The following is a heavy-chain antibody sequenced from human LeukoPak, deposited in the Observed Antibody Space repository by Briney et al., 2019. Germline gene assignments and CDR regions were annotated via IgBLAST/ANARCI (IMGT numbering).Heavy chain of an antibody. J-gene: IGHJ4*02. Sequence: GGSLRLSCAASGFTFSSYEMNWVRQAPGKGLEWVSYISSSGSTIYYADSVKGRFTISRDNPKNSLYLQMNSLRAEDTAVYYCARDPRGPTEYDSSGRDSFDYWGQGTLVTVSS. V-gene: IGHV3-48*03. CDR1: GFTFSSYE. CDR3: ARDPRGPTEYDSSGRDSFDY. D-gene: IGHD3-22*01. CDR2: ISSSGSTI.